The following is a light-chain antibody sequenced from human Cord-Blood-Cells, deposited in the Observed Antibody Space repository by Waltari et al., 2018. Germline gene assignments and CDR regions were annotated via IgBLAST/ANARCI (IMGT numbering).Light chain of an antibody. Sequence: QSALTPPASVSGSPGQSITISCTGTSRDVGSYKLVSWYQQHTGKAPKLMIYEGSKRPSGVSNRCSGSKSGNTASLTISGLQAEDEADYYCCSYAGSVVFGGGTKLTVL. CDR2: EGS. J-gene: IGLJ2*01. V-gene: IGLV2-23*01. CDR1: SRDVGSYKL. CDR3: CSYAGSVV.